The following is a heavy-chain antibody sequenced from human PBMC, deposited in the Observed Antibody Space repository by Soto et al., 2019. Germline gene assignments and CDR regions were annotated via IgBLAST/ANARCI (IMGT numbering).Heavy chain of an antibody. V-gene: IGHV1-69*06. D-gene: IGHD2-2*02. J-gene: IGHJ4*02. Sequence: QVQLVQSGAEVKTPGSSLKVSCTVSGTRFSNYVISWVRQAPGQGLEWLGRIIPIFNTTQYPQKLQGRVTINADKSTNSASLELSSLRFDDTAVYYCAREGRGKKAGYNGLVSLGYWGQGTPVTVSS. CDR1: GTRFSNYV. CDR2: IIPIFNTT. CDR3: AREGRGKKAGYNGLVSLGY.